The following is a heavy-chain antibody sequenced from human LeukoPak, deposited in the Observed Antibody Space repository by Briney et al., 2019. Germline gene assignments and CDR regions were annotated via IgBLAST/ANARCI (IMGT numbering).Heavy chain of an antibody. V-gene: IGHV4-34*01. D-gene: IGHD3-22*01. Sequence: SETLSLTCGVYGGSFSGYYWSWIRQPPGKGLEWIGEIAHSGSTNYNPSLKSRVTISVDTSKNQFSLKLSSVTAADTAVYYCACLTTADAFDIWGQGTMVTVSS. J-gene: IGHJ3*02. CDR2: IAHSGST. CDR3: ACLTTADAFDI. CDR1: GGSFSGYY.